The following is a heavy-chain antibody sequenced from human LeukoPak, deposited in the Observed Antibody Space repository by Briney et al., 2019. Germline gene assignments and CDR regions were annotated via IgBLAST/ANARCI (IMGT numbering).Heavy chain of an antibody. V-gene: IGHV5-51*01. CDR2: IYPGDSDT. Sequence: GESLKITCKGSGYSFTSYWIVWVRQMPGKGLEWMGIIYPGDSDTRYSPSFQGQVTISADKSISTAYLQWSSLKASDTAMYYCARHVDFWSGYFREADYWGQGTLVTVSS. J-gene: IGHJ4*02. CDR3: ARHVDFWSGYFREADY. D-gene: IGHD3-3*01. CDR1: GYSFTSYW.